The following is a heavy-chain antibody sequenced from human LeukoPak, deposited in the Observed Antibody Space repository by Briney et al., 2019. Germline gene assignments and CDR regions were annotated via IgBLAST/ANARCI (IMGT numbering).Heavy chain of an antibody. Sequence: GSLRLSCAASGFTVSSNYMSWIRQPPGKGLEWIGYIYYSGSTNYNPSLKSRVTISVDTSKNQFSLKLSSVTAADTAVYYCASLGYSSYNWFDPWGQGTLVTVSS. J-gene: IGHJ5*02. V-gene: IGHV4-59*02. CDR1: GFTVSSNY. CDR3: ASLGYSSYNWFDP. D-gene: IGHD5-18*01. CDR2: IYYSGST.